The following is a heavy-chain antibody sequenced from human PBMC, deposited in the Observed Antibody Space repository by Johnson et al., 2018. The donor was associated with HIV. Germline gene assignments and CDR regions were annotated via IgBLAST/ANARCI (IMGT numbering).Heavy chain of an antibody. Sequence: VQLVESGGGLVQPGGSLRLSCAASGFTFSSYWMSWVRQAPGKGLEWVANIKQDGSEKYYVDSVKGRFTISRDNSKNTLYLQMNSLRAEDTAVYYCAKDLIELQGAFDIWGQGTMVTVSS. CDR1: GFTFSSYW. V-gene: IGHV3-7*01. J-gene: IGHJ3*02. CDR3: AKDLIELQGAFDI. CDR2: IKQDGSEK. D-gene: IGHD1-26*01.